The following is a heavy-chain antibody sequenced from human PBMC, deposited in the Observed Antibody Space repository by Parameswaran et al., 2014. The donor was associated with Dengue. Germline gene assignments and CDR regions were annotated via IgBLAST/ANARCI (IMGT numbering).Heavy chain of an antibody. CDR2: IHYSGST. Sequence: WIRQPPGKGLEWIGYIHYSGSTYYNPSLKSRVTISVDTSNNQFSLKLSSVTAADTAVYYCARGVTMIRGAKGWFDPWGQGTLVTVSS. D-gene: IGHD3-10*01. J-gene: IGHJ5*02. CDR3: ARGVTMIRGAKGWFDP. V-gene: IGHV4-31*02.